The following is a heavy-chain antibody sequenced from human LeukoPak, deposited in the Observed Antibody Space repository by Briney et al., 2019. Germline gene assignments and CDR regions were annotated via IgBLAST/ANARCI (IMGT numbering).Heavy chain of an antibody. D-gene: IGHD5-18*01. V-gene: IGHV4-59*12. CDR1: GGSISSYY. CDR2: IYYSGAT. CDR3: AKDPRGAMGPPTGY. Sequence: KSSETLSLTCTVSGGSISSYYWSWIRQSPGMGLEWIGSIYYSGATVYNPSLKSRVIISADVSNDQFSLKLSSVTAADTAVYYCAKDPRGAMGPPTGYWGQGTLVTVSS. J-gene: IGHJ4*02.